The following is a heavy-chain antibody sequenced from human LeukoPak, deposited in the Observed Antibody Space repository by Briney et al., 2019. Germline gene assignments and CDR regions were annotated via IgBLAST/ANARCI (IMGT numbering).Heavy chain of an antibody. Sequence: GGSLRLSCAASGFTFSSYSMNWVRQAQGKGLEWVSSIRSSSSYIYYTDSVKGRFTISRDNAKNSLYLQMNSLRAEDTAVYYCARDSSGYSYGLTFDAFDIWGQGTMVTVSS. CDR2: IRSSSSYI. V-gene: IGHV3-21*01. CDR3: ARDSSGYSYGLTFDAFDI. D-gene: IGHD5-18*01. CDR1: GFTFSSYS. J-gene: IGHJ3*02.